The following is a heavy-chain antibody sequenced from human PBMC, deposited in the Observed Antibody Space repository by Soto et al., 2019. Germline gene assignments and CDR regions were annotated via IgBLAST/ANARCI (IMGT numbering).Heavy chain of an antibody. CDR2: IDPSDSYT. Sequence: GESLKISCKGSGYSFTSYWISWVRQMPGKGLEWMGRIDPSDSYTNYSPSFQGHVTISADKSISTAYLQWSSLRASDTAMYYCARQGDCSSTSCYTGDDYYYGMDVWGQGTTVTVSS. J-gene: IGHJ6*02. CDR3: ARQGDCSSTSCYTGDDYYYGMDV. D-gene: IGHD2-2*02. V-gene: IGHV5-10-1*01. CDR1: GYSFTSYW.